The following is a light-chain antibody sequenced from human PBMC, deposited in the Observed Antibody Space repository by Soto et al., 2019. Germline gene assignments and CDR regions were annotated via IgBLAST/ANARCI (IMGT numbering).Light chain of an antibody. CDR1: QSVSINH. J-gene: IGKJ1*01. V-gene: IGKV3-20*01. CDR2: GAS. Sequence: EVVLTQSPVTLSLSPGERATLSCRASQSVSINHLAWYQQKPGQAPRLLIYGASIRATGIPDRFSGSGSGTDFTLTISRLEPEDFAVYYCQQYGTSSWTFCQGTKV. CDR3: QQYGTSSWT.